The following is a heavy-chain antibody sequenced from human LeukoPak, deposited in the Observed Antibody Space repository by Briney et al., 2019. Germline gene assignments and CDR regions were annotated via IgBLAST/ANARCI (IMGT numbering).Heavy chain of an antibody. D-gene: IGHD2-2*01. CDR1: GYTFTSYD. Sequence: ASVKVSCKASGYTFTSYDINWVRQATGQGLELMGWMNPNSGNTGYAQKLQGRVTMTRDTSISTAYMELSSLTSEDTGIYYCARVPRRGDRFDPWGQGTLVTVSP. CDR2: MNPNSGNT. V-gene: IGHV1-8*01. J-gene: IGHJ5*02. CDR3: ARVPRRGDRFDP.